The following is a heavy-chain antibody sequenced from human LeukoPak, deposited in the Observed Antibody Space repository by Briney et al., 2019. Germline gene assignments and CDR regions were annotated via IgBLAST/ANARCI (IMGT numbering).Heavy chain of an antibody. D-gene: IGHD1-1*01. V-gene: IGHV3-23*01. CDR1: GFTFSNYA. J-gene: IGHJ4*02. CDR3: AKESLQRVSHFDY. Sequence: GGSLRLSCAASGFTFSNYAMSWVRLAPGKGLEWVSSISGTGDYTYYADSVKGRFTISRDNSKNTLYLQMNSLRVEDTAVHYCAKESLQRVSHFDYWGQGTLVTVSS. CDR2: ISGTGDYT.